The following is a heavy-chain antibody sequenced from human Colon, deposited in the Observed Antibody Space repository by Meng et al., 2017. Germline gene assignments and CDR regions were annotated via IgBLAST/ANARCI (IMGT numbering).Heavy chain of an antibody. J-gene: IGHJ5*02. Sequence: VQVVEVGGGLVQPGGSLRLSCVVSGFTIKNNYIHWVRQVPVKGLEWVSILYSGSITYYADSVKGRFTITRDDSTNTVHLQMNSLRVDDTALYYCATENFAAWGQGTLVTVSS. D-gene: IGHD1-7*01. V-gene: IGHV3-66*02. CDR2: LYSGSIT. CDR1: GFTIKNNY. CDR3: ATENFAA.